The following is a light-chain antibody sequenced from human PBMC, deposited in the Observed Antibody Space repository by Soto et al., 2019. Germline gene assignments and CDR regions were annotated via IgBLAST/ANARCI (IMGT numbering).Light chain of an antibody. CDR3: AAWDDSLNGHV. J-gene: IGLJ1*01. CDR2: TTN. V-gene: IGLV1-44*01. CDR1: SSNIGTSS. Sequence: QSVLTQPNSASGTPGQRVTISCSGSSSNIGTSSVHWFQQLPGTAPKLLISTTNQRPSGVPERFSGSKSGTSASLAISGLQSEDEAEYYCAAWDDSLNGHVFGTGNKVTVL.